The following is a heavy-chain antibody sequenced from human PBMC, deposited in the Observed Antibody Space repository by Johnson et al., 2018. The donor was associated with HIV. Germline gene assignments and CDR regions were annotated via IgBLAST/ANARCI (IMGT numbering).Heavy chain of an antibody. J-gene: IGHJ3*02. CDR3: TTYTARVTMYVEIKGGACDI. Sequence: QVQLVESGGGVVQPGRSLRLSCAASGFTFSSYAMHWVRQAPGKGLEWVAVISYDGSNKYYADSVKGRFTISRDNSKNTLYLQMNSLKTEDTAVYYCTTYTARVTMYVEIKGGACDIWGQGTMVTVSS. V-gene: IGHV3-30-3*01. CDR1: GFTFSSYA. CDR2: ISYDGSNK. D-gene: IGHD5-18*01.